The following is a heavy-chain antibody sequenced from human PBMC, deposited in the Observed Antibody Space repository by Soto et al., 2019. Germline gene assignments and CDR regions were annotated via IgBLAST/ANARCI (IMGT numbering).Heavy chain of an antibody. CDR1: GFTFSSYA. V-gene: IGHV3-30-3*01. D-gene: IGHD2-2*01. Sequence: GGSLRLSCAASGFTFSSYAMHWVRQAPGKGLEWVAVISYDGSNKYNADSVKGRFTISRDNSKNTLYLQMNSLRAEDTAVYYCARDPRPYCSSTSCYGGIGFDPWGQGTLVTVSS. CDR3: ARDPRPYCSSTSCYGGIGFDP. CDR2: ISYDGSNK. J-gene: IGHJ5*02.